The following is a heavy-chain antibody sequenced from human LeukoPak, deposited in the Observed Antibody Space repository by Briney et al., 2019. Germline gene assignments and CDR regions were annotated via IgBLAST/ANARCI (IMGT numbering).Heavy chain of an antibody. Sequence: GGSLRLSCVASGFTFSTYSMNWVRQAPGKGLEWVSCISSSSSYIYHADSVKGRFTISRDNAKNSLYLQMNSLRDEDTAVYYCARGYYGDYVVDYWGQGTLVTVSS. D-gene: IGHD4-17*01. V-gene: IGHV3-21*01. CDR2: ISSSSSYI. CDR1: GFTFSTYS. J-gene: IGHJ4*02. CDR3: ARGYYGDYVVDY.